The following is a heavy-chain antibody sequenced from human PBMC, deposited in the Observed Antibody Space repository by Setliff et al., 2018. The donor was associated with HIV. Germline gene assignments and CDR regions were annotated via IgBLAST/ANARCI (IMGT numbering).Heavy chain of an antibody. Sequence: LSLTCTVSGGSISNYYWSWIRQPPGKGLEWIGYIYFTGNTNYNPSLKSRVTISLDTSKNQFSLKLSSVTAADTAVYYCARGPARAVARPGWLDPWGQGTLVTVSS. D-gene: IGHD6-19*01. CDR3: ARGPARAVARPGWLDP. CDR2: IYFTGNT. CDR1: GGSISNYY. V-gene: IGHV4-59*12. J-gene: IGHJ5*02.